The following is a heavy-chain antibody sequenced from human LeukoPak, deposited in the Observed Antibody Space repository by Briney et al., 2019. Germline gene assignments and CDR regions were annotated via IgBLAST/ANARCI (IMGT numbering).Heavy chain of an antibody. CDR2: ISSGSSTK. J-gene: IGHJ4*02. V-gene: IGHV3-48*04. Sequence: SGGSLRLSCAASGFTFNSYSMNWVRQAPGKGLEWVSYISSGSSTKYYADSVKGRFTISRDNAKNSLYLQMNSLRAEDTAVYYCARPPGDYWGQGTLVTVSS. CDR1: GFTFNSYS. CDR3: ARPPGDY.